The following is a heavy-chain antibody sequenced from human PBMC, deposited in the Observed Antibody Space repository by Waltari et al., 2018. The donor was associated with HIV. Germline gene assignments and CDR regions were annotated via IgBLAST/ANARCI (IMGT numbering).Heavy chain of an antibody. Sequence: EVHLAEFGGGLVMPGGSLRIYCVLSGLTGRTSTLTWVRQAPGKGLQWGSSIGGNDISTHYADSVRDRFIISRDDSQNTLSLQMDSLTTNDTAVYYCAKEASVSAGPLDSWGQGIVVIVSS. V-gene: IGHV3-23*04. CDR1: GLTGRTST. D-gene: IGHD6-19*01. CDR2: IGGNDIST. CDR3: AKEASVSAGPLDS. J-gene: IGHJ4*02.